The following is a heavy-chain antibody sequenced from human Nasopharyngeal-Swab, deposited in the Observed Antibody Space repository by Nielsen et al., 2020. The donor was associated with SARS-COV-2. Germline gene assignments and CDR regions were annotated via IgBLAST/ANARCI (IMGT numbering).Heavy chain of an antibody. CDR2: IGDKDHNYAT. J-gene: IGHJ4*02. Sequence: GESLKISCAASGFIFSASAIHWVRQATGKGLEWVGRIGDKDHNYATTYGASVQGRFTISRDDSKNTAFLQMDSLKTEDTALYYCTTDFYFDYWGQGTLVTVSS. V-gene: IGHV3-73*01. CDR3: TTDFYFDY. CDR1: GFIFSASA.